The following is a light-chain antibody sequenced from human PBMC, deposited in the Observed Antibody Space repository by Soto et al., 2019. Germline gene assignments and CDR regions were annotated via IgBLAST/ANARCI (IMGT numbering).Light chain of an antibody. CDR1: QSVSSSY. V-gene: IGKV3-20*01. Sequence: EIVLTQSPGTLSLSPGERATLSCRASQSVSSSYLAWYQQKPGQAPRLLIYGASSRATGIPDRFSGSGYGTDFTLPISRLEPEDFAVYYCQQYGSSPTFGQGTKVEIK. CDR3: QQYGSSPT. CDR2: GAS. J-gene: IGKJ1*01.